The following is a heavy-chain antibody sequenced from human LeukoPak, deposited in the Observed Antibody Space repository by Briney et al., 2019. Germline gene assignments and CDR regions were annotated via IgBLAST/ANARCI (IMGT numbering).Heavy chain of an antibody. CDR3: ARVAVGKQLAPTYYYYMDV. CDR2: IYYSGST. J-gene: IGHJ6*03. Sequence: SETLSLTCAVYGGSFSGYYWSWIRQPPGKGLEWIGYIYYSGSTNYNPSLKSRVTISVDTSKNQFSLKLGSVTAADTAVYYCARVAVGKQLAPTYYYYMDVWGKGTTVTVSS. D-gene: IGHD6-19*01. V-gene: IGHV4-59*01. CDR1: GGSFSGYY.